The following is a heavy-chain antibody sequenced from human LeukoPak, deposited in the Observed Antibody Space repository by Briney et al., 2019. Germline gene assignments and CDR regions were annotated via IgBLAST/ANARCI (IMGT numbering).Heavy chain of an antibody. J-gene: IGHJ4*02. CDR1: GFTFENYW. CDR2: IKQDGSLA. Sequence: QSGGSLRLSCAASGFTFENYWMHWVRQAPGKGPEWVANIKQDGSLAHYLDSVKGRFTISRDNTNNSLILQMNSLVAEDTAVYYCARWTGVIDQWGQGTLVTVSS. CDR3: ARWTGVIDQ. D-gene: IGHD3-10*01. V-gene: IGHV3-7*01.